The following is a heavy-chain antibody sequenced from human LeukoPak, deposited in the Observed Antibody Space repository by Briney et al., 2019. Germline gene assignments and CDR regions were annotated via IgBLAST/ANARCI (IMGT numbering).Heavy chain of an antibody. V-gene: IGHV3-30-3*01. CDR2: ISYDGSNK. J-gene: IGHJ6*02. CDR3: AREGGLWFGKMRDYYYYGMDV. Sequence: GRSLRLSCAASGFTFSSYAMHWVRRAPGKGLEWVAVISYDGSNKYYADSVKGRFTISRDNSKNTLYLQMNSLRAEDTAVYYCAREGGLWFGKMRDYYYYGMDVWGQGTTVTVSS. D-gene: IGHD3-10*01. CDR1: GFTFSSYA.